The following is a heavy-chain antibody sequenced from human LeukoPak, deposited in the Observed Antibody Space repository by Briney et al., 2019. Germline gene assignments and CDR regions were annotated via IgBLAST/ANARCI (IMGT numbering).Heavy chain of an antibody. D-gene: IGHD3-9*01. CDR2: ISSSGSTI. V-gene: IGHV3-48*03. CDR1: GFTFSSYE. Sequence: GGSLRLSCAASGFTFSSYEMNWVRQAPGKGLEWVSYISSSGSTIYYADSVKGRFTISRDNAKNSLYLQMNSLRAEDTAVYYCAREHDILTGYYPDYYYGMDVWGQGTTVTVSS. CDR3: AREHDILTGYYPDYYYGMDV. J-gene: IGHJ6*02.